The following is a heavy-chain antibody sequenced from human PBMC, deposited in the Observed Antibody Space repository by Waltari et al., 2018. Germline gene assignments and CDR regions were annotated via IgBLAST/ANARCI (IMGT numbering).Heavy chain of an antibody. V-gene: IGHV4-59*11. J-gene: IGHJ4*02. CDR3: ASSSGWYYWYDY. CDR1: GGSMRSHY. Sequence: QVQLQESGPGLVKPSETLSLTCTVSGGSMRSHYWSWIRQPPGKGLEWIGFAFHSGSADYNPSLKSRVTISVDTSNRQFSLKLSSMTSADTAIYYCASSSGWYYWYDYWGQGTLVTVSA. CDR2: AFHSGSA. D-gene: IGHD6-19*01.